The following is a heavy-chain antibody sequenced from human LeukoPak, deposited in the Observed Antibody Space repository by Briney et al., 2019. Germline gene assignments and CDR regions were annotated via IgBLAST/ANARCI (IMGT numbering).Heavy chain of an antibody. V-gene: IGHV1-46*01. D-gene: IGHD2-2*01. CDR3: ARAKGDIVVVPAALASDAFDI. Sequence: GASVKVSCKASGYTFTSYYMHWVRQAPGQGLEWMGIINPSGGSTSYAQKCQGRVTMTRDTSTSTVYMGLSSLRSEDTAVYYCARAKGDIVVVPAALASDAFDIWGQGTMVTVSS. CDR2: INPSGGST. CDR1: GYTFTSYY. J-gene: IGHJ3*02.